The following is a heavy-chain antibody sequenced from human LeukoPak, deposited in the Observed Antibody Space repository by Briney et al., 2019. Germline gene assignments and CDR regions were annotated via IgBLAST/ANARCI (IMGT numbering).Heavy chain of an antibody. CDR1: GYTLTDLS. J-gene: IGHJ4*02. CDR3: TTVDCSGGSCSVGYFDY. Sequence: ASVKVSCKVSGYTLTDLSIHWVRQAPGKGLEWMGGVDPEDGEIIYARKFQGRVTMTEDTSTDTAYMELSSLRSEDTAVYYCTTVDCSGGSCSVGYFDYWGQGTLVTVSS. D-gene: IGHD2-15*01. V-gene: IGHV1-24*01. CDR2: VDPEDGEI.